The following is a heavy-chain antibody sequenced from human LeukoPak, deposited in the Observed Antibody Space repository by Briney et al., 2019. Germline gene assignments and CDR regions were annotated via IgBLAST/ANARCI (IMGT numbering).Heavy chain of an antibody. CDR3: ARGTMVRGIIESYYYYQYYYMDV. CDR1: GFTVSSNY. Sequence: PGGSLRLSCAASGFTVSSNYMSWVRQAPGKGLEWVSVIYSGGSTYYADSVKGRFTISRDNSKNTLYLQMNSLRAEDTAVYYCARGTMVRGIIESYYYYQYYYMDVWGKGTTVTFSS. CDR2: IYSGGST. J-gene: IGHJ6*03. V-gene: IGHV3-53*01. D-gene: IGHD3-10*01.